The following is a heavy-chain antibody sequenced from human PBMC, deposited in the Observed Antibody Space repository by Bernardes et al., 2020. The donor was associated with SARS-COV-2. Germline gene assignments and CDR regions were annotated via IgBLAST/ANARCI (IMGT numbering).Heavy chain of an antibody. D-gene: IGHD5-18*01. J-gene: IGHJ6*02. CDR3: ARRELDSYGYSYHYGMDV. Sequence: GGSLRLSCAASGFTFSSYSMTWVRQAPGKGLEWISYISSISSTIYYADSVQGRFTISRDNGNNSLYLQMNSLRGEDTAVYYCARRELDSYGYSYHYGMDVWGQGTTVTVSS. CDR1: GFTFSSYS. V-gene: IGHV3-48*01. CDR2: ISSISSTI.